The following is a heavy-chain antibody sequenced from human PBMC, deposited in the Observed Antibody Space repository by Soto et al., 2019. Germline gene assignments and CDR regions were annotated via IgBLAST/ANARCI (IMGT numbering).Heavy chain of an antibody. Sequence: QVQLVQSGAEVKKPGASVKVSCKASRYTFISYDINWVRQATGQGLEWMGWMNPKSANTGYAQNFQGRVTMTRNTAVSTGYMELSSLRSDDPAVYYCARSPSWDTTVTPYYFDYWGQGTLVTVSS. V-gene: IGHV1-8*01. CDR2: MNPKSANT. D-gene: IGHD4-4*01. J-gene: IGHJ4*02. CDR3: ARSPSWDTTVTPYYFDY. CDR1: RYTFISYD.